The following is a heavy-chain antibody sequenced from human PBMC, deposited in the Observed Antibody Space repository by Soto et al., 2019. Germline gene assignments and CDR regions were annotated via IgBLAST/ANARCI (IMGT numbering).Heavy chain of an antibody. J-gene: IGHJ4*02. CDR2: IWYDGSNK. V-gene: IGHV3-33*01. D-gene: IGHD6-13*01. Sequence: GGSLRLSCAASGFTFSSYGMHWVRQAPGKGLEWVAVIWYDGSNKYYADSVKGRFTISRDNSKNTLYLQMNGLRAEDTAVYYCAAAGTVAQQLDYWGQGTLVTVSS. CDR3: AAAGTVAQQLDY. CDR1: GFTFSSYG.